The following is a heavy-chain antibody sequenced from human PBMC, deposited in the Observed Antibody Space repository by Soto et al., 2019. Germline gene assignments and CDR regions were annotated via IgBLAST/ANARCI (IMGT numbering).Heavy chain of an antibody. Sequence: DVQLLESGGGLVQPGGSLRLSCAASGFTFSSSVFSWVRQAPGKGLEWVSGISGSGGSTQYADSVKGRFTISRDNSKHTVYLQMNSLRAEDTAVYYCAKDDVSMVRGVTESTWFDPWGQGTLVTVSS. CDR3: AKDDVSMVRGVTESTWFDP. CDR1: GFTFSSSV. D-gene: IGHD3-10*01. CDR2: ISGSGGST. V-gene: IGHV3-23*01. J-gene: IGHJ5*02.